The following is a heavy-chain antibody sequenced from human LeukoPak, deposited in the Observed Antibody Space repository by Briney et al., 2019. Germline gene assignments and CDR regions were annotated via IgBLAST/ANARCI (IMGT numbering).Heavy chain of an antibody. V-gene: IGHV1-46*01. J-gene: IGHJ6*03. Sequence: GASVKVSCRASGYTFTSYYMHWVRQAPGQGLEWMGIINPSGGSTSYAQKFQGRVTMTRDTATSTVYMELSSLRSEDTAVYYCARTMKGDFWSNYSYHYYYYMDVWGRGTTVTVSS. CDR3: ARTMKGDFWSNYSYHYYYYMDV. D-gene: IGHD3-3*01. CDR1: GYTFTSYY. CDR2: INPSGGST.